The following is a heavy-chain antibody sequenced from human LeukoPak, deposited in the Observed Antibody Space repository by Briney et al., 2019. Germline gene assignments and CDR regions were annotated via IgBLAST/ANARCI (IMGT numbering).Heavy chain of an antibody. D-gene: IGHD4-17*01. Sequence: SVKVSCKASGGTFSSYAISWVRQAPGQGLEWMGGIIPIFGTANYAQKFQGRVTMTRNTSISTAYMELSSLRSEDTAVYYCARGGPAGRGDYRIGYWGQGTLVTVSS. CDR2: IIPIFGTA. J-gene: IGHJ4*02. V-gene: IGHV1-69*05. CDR3: ARGGPAGRGDYRIGY. CDR1: GGTFSSYA.